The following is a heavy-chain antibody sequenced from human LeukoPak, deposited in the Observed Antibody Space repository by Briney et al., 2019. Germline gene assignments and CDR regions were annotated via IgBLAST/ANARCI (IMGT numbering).Heavy chain of an antibody. CDR1: GYTFTSYG. Sequence: ASVTVSCKASGYTFTSYGISWVRQAPGQGLEWMGWISAYNGNTNYAQKLQGRVTMTTDTSTSTAYMELRSLRSDDTAVYYCARGASPYYYDSSGYSPDYWGQGTLVTVSS. J-gene: IGHJ4*02. D-gene: IGHD3-22*01. CDR3: ARGASPYYYDSSGYSPDY. CDR2: ISAYNGNT. V-gene: IGHV1-18*01.